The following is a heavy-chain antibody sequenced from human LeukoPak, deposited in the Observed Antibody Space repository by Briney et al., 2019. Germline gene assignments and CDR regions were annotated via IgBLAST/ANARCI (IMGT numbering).Heavy chain of an antibody. CDR2: ISSSSSYI. J-gene: IGHJ3*02. CDR1: GFTFSSYS. V-gene: IGHV3-21*01. CDR3: ARDLAMVRGSSGAFDI. D-gene: IGHD3-10*01. Sequence: GGSLRLSCAASGFTFSSYSMNWVRQAPGKGLEWVSSISSSSSYIYYADSVKGRFTISRDNAKNSLYLQMNSLRAEDTAVYYCARDLAMVRGSSGAFDIWGQGTMVTVSS.